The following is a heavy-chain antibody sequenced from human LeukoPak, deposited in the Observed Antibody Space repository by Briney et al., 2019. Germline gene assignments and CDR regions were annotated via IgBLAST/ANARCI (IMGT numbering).Heavy chain of an antibody. CDR2: IYYSGST. CDR3: ATNYDFWSGYYGGMDV. CDR1: GGSISSGGYY. D-gene: IGHD3-3*01. J-gene: IGHJ6*02. Sequence: SQTLSLTCTVSGGSISSGGYYWSWIRQHPGKGLEWIGYIYYSGSTYYNPSLKSRVTISVDTSKNQFSLKLSSVTAADTAVYYCATNYDFWSGYYGGMDVWGQGTTVTVSS. V-gene: IGHV4-31*03.